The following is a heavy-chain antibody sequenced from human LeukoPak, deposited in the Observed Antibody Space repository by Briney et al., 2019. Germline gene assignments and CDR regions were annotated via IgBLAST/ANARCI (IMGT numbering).Heavy chain of an antibody. J-gene: IGHJ4*02. D-gene: IGHD3-9*01. CDR2: ISYDGSNK. V-gene: IGHV3-30*03. CDR1: GFTFSSYG. CDR3: ATDISTHYFGS. Sequence: PGGSLRLSCAASGFTFSSYGMHRVRQAPGKGLEWVAVISYDGSNKYYAESVKGRFTISRDNSRNTLFLQMNSLRAEDTAIYYCATDISTHYFGSWGQGTLVTVSS.